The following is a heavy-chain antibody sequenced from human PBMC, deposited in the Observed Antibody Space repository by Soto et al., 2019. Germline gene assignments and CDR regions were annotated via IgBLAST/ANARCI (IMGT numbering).Heavy chain of an antibody. V-gene: IGHV5-51*01. CDR3: ARRIAAAGASDAFDI. CDR2: IYPGDSDT. Sequence: PGESLKISCKGSGYSLTSYWIGWVRQMPGKGLEWMGIIYPGDSDTRYSPSFQGQVTISADKSISTAYLQWSSLKASDTAMYYCARRIAAAGASDAFDIWGQGTMVTVSS. CDR1: GYSLTSYW. D-gene: IGHD6-13*01. J-gene: IGHJ3*02.